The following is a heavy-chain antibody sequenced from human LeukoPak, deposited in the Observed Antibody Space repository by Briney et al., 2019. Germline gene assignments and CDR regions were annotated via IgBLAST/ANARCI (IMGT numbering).Heavy chain of an antibody. D-gene: IGHD5/OR15-5a*01. Sequence: GGSLRLSCAASGFTFSSYGMHWVRQAPGKGLEWVAVISYDGTNKYYADSVKGRFTISRDNSKNTLYLQMNSLRHEDTAVYYCAKSVGYYYYMDVWGKGTTVTVSS. CDR1: GFTFSSYG. CDR2: ISYDGTNK. J-gene: IGHJ6*03. V-gene: IGHV3-30*18. CDR3: AKSVGYYYYMDV.